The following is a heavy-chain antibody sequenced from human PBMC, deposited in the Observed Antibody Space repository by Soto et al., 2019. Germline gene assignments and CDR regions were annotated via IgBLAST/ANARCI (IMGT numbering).Heavy chain of an antibody. CDR2: HNGYNGQT. Sequence: ASVKVSCKASENTFSTYLVHWVRQVHGQGLEWMGWHNGYNGQTEYSQKFQGRVTITRDTSAKTAYLELRRLTSEDTAVYYCAGPHDRAGLGTWGQGTLVTVSS. CDR1: ENTFSTYL. D-gene: IGHD1-1*01. V-gene: IGHV1-3*01. J-gene: IGHJ5*02. CDR3: AGPHDRAGLGT.